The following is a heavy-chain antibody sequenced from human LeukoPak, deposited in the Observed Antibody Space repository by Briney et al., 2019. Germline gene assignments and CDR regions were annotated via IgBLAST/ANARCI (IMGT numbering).Heavy chain of an antibody. J-gene: IGHJ6*02. V-gene: IGHV4-59*12. CDR3: ARGPYYDFWSGYWARDYYYGMDV. CDR1: GGSISSYY. CDR2: IYYSGST. Sequence: KPSETLSLTCTVSGGSISSYYWSWIRQPPGKGLEWIGYIYYSGSTNYNPSLKSRVTISVDTSKNQFSLKLSSVTAADTAVYYCARGPYYDFWSGYWARDYYYGMDVWGQGTTVTVSS. D-gene: IGHD3-3*01.